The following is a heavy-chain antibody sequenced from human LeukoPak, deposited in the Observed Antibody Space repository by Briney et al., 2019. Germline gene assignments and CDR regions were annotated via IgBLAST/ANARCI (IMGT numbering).Heavy chain of an antibody. CDR2: ISYSGST. D-gene: IGHD3-22*01. CDR1: GGSISTYY. V-gene: IGHV4-59*01. Sequence: PSETLSLTCTVSGGSISTYYWTWIRQPPGKGLEWIACISYSGSTKYNPSLKSRVTISVDTSKNQLSLKLSSVTAADTAVYYCAREPGFDSSGYLNWFDPWGQGTLVTVSS. J-gene: IGHJ5*02. CDR3: AREPGFDSSGYLNWFDP.